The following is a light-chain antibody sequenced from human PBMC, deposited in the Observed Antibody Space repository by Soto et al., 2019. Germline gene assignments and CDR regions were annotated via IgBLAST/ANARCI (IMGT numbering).Light chain of an antibody. CDR2: GAT. V-gene: IGKV3-15*01. J-gene: IGKJ1*01. CDR3: QQYNNWPA. CDR1: QNVLSD. Sequence: EILLTQSPATLSVSPGETATLSCRASQNVLSDLAWYQQKPGQAPRLLVYGATTRATDAPAKFRGRGSGTEFSLTISSLQSEDSATYYCQQYNNWPAFGQGTKVEIK.